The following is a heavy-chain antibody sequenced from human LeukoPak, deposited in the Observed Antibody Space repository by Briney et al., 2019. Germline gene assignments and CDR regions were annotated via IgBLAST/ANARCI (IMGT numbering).Heavy chain of an antibody. CDR2: ISAYNGNT. J-gene: IGHJ4*02. CDR3: ARGLRFLEWNGNYFDY. D-gene: IGHD3-3*01. Sequence: ASVKVSCKASGYTFTSYGISWVRQAPGQGLEWMGWISAYNGNTNYAQKLQGRVTMTTDTSTSTAYMELSSLRSEDTAVYYCARGLRFLEWNGNYFDYWGQGTLVTVSS. CDR1: GYTFTSYG. V-gene: IGHV1-18*01.